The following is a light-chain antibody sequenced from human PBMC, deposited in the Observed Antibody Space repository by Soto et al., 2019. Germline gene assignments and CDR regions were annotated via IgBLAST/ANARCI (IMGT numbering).Light chain of an antibody. Sequence: DIQMTQSPSSLSASVGDRVTITCRASQSISSYLNWYQQKPGKAPKLLIYAASSLQSGVPSRFSCSGSGTDFTLTISSLQPEDFATYYFQQSDSTPPTFGGGTRVEIK. CDR2: AAS. J-gene: IGKJ4*01. V-gene: IGKV1-39*01. CDR3: QQSDSTPPT. CDR1: QSISSY.